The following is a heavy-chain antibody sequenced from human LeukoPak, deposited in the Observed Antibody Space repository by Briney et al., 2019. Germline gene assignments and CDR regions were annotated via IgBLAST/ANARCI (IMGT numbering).Heavy chain of an antibody. Sequence: ASVKVSCKASGYTFTSYGISWVRQAPGQGLEWMGWISAYNGNTNYAQKLQGRVTMATDTSTSTAYMELRSLRSDDTAVYYCARASWILGGFDYWGQGALVTVSS. J-gene: IGHJ4*02. CDR3: ARASWILGGFDY. V-gene: IGHV1-18*01. CDR2: ISAYNGNT. D-gene: IGHD3-16*01. CDR1: GYTFTSYG.